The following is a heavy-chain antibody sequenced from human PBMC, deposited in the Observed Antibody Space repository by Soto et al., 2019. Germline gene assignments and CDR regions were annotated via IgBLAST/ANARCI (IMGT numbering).Heavy chain of an antibody. CDR2: IYYSGST. J-gene: IGHJ6*02. CDR3: ASHADSSGYYPYYGMDV. V-gene: IGHV4-31*03. D-gene: IGHD3-22*01. Sequence: QVQLQESGPGLVKPSETLSLTCTVSGGSVSSGSYYWSWIRQHPGKGLEWIGYIYYSGSTYYNPSLKSRVTISVDTSKNQFSLKLSSVTAADTAVYYCASHADSSGYYPYYGMDVWGQGTTVTVSS. CDR1: GGSVSSGSYY.